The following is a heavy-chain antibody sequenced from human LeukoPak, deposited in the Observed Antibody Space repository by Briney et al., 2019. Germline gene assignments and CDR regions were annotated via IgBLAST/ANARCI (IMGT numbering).Heavy chain of an antibody. CDR2: IYYSGST. D-gene: IGHD5-12*01. CDR3: ARGRPLFRWLPGYYFDY. V-gene: IGHV4-31*03. CDR1: GGSISSGGYY. J-gene: IGHJ4*02. Sequence: SETLSLTCTVSGGSISSGGYYWSWIRQHPGEGLEWIGYIYYSGSTYYNPSLKSRVTISVDTSKNQFSLKLSSVTAADTAVYYCARGRPLFRWLPGYYFDYWGQGTLVTVSS.